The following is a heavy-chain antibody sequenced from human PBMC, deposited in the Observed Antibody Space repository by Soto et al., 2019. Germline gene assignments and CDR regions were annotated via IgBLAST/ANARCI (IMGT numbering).Heavy chain of an antibody. D-gene: IGHD6-19*01. CDR1: GGSISSGGYY. V-gene: IGHV4-31*03. CDR3: ARGYSSGPPGVYFDY. Sequence: SETLSLTCTVSGGSISSGGYYWSWIRQHPGKGLEWIGYIYYSGSTYYNPSLKSRVTISVDTSKNQFSLKLSSVTAADTAVYYCARGYSSGPPGVYFDYWGQGTLVTVSS. CDR2: IYYSGST. J-gene: IGHJ4*02.